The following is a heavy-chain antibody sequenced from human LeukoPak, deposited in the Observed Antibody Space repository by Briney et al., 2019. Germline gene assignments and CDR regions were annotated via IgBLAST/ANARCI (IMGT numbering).Heavy chain of an antibody. CDR2: ISDGGGST. J-gene: IGHJ4*02. V-gene: IGHV3-23*01. Sequence: PGGSLRLSCAASGFTFSNYAMSWVRQAPGKGLEWVSTISDGGGSTYFADSVKGRFTISSDSSKNTLYLQMNSLRAEDTAVYYCAKTNNWNDAGGYFDYWGQGTLVTVSS. CDR1: GFTFSNYA. CDR3: AKTNNWNDAGGYFDY. D-gene: IGHD1-1*01.